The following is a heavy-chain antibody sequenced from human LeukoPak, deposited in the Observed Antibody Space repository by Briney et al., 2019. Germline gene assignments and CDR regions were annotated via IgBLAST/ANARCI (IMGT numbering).Heavy chain of an antibody. V-gene: IGHV3-74*01. CDR2: ISSDGSTT. Sequence: GGSLRLSCAASGFTFSSYWMHWVRQAPGKGLVWVSRISSDGSTTTYADSVKGRITISRDNAKNTLYLQMNSLRADDTSVYYCARGGFRSSSWYPLDYWGQGTLVTVSS. CDR3: ARGGFRSSSWYPLDY. J-gene: IGHJ4*02. CDR1: GFTFSSYW. D-gene: IGHD6-13*01.